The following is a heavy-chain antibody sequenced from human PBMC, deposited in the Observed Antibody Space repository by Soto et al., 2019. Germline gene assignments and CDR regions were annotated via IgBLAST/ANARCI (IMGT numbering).Heavy chain of an antibody. CDR3: ARAVTVTNSPLVRYGMDV. D-gene: IGHD4-4*01. V-gene: IGHV4-59*01. Sequence: SETLSLTCTVSGGSISSYYWSWIRQPPGKGLEWIGYIYYSGSTNYNPSLKSRVTISVDTSKNQFSLKLSSVTAADTAVYYCARAVTVTNSPLVRYGMDVWGQGTTVTVSS. J-gene: IGHJ6*02. CDR2: IYYSGST. CDR1: GGSISSYY.